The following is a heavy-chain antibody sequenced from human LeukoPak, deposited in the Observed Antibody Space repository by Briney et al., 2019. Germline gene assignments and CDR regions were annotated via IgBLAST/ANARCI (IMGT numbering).Heavy chain of an antibody. CDR3: ARMSYFDY. J-gene: IGHJ4*02. Sequence: AASVKVSCKTSGYTFTNYYMHWVRQAPGQGLEWMGWINPNSGATNYAQKFQCRVTMTRDTSISTAYMELSRLRSDDTAVYYCARMSYFDYWGQGTLVTVSS. CDR2: INPNSGAT. CDR1: GYTFTNYY. V-gene: IGHV1-2*02.